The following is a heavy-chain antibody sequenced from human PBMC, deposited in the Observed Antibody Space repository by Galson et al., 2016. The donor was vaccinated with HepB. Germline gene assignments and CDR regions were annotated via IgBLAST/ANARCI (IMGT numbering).Heavy chain of an antibody. CDR1: GFTFSSYG. CDR3: AKRSWGLPSPGGAMDV. CDR2: IGGSGVTT. J-gene: IGHJ6*02. V-gene: IGHV3-23*01. D-gene: IGHD3-10*01. Sequence: SLRLSCAASGFTFSSYGMSWVRQAPGKGLEWVSSIGGSGVTTKYEDSVKGRFTISRDNSKNTLYLQRNSLRAEDAAVYYCAKRSWGLPSPGGAMDVWGQGTTVTVSS.